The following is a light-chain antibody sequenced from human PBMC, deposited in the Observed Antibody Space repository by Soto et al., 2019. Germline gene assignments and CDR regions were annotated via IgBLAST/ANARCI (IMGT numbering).Light chain of an antibody. V-gene: IGKV1-17*01. CDR2: SAS. CDR1: QDIGND. CDR3: LQVNSYPLT. Sequence: DIQMTQSPSSLSASVGDRVAITCRASQDIGNDLGWYQQKAGKAPRCLIYSASSLEGGVPSRFSGSGSGTDFTLIISSLQPEDFATYFCLQVNSYPLTFGGGTKVEIK. J-gene: IGKJ4*01.